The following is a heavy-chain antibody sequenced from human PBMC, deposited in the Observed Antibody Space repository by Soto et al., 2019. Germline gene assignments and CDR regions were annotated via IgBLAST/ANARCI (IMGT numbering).Heavy chain of an antibody. CDR3: ARGRASGSYYLLDY. CDR2: INPNSGNI. V-gene: IGHV1-8*01. Sequence: RASVKVSCKASGNTFTSYDINWVRQATGHGLEWMGWINPNSGNIGYAQKFQGRVTMTRDTAIRTAYMEASRLRSDDTAVYYCARGRASGSYYLLDYWGQGTLVTVSS. J-gene: IGHJ4*02. CDR1: GNTFTSYD. D-gene: IGHD3-10*01.